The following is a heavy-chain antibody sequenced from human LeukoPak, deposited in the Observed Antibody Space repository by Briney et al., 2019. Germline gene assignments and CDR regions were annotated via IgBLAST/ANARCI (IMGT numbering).Heavy chain of an antibody. CDR2: IYTSGST. CDR1: GGSISSYY. Sequence: SETLSLTCTVSGGSISSYYWSWIQQPAGKGLEWIGRIYTSGSTNYSPSLKSRVTMSVDTSKNQFSLKLSSVTAADTAVYYCARSYSSGWYGDYFDYWGQGTLVTVSS. V-gene: IGHV4-4*07. CDR3: ARSYSSGWYGDYFDY. J-gene: IGHJ4*02. D-gene: IGHD6-19*01.